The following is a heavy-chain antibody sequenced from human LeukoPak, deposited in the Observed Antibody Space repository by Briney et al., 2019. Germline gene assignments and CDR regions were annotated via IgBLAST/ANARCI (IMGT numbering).Heavy chain of an antibody. Sequence: GGSLRLSCAASGFTFADYAMHWVRHAPGKGLEWVSGISWNSGSIGYADSVKGRFTISRDNAKNSLYLQMNSLRAEDTALYYCAKAVALDYWGQGTLVTVSS. D-gene: IGHD6-19*01. CDR3: AKAVALDY. CDR1: GFTFADYA. J-gene: IGHJ4*02. CDR2: ISWNSGSI. V-gene: IGHV3-9*01.